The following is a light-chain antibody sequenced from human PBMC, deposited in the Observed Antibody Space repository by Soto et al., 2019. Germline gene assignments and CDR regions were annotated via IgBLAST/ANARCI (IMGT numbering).Light chain of an antibody. CDR1: SSNIGAGHA. CDR3: ASWDVSLNAWV. V-gene: IGLV1-40*01. CDR2: GDT. Sequence: QLVLTQPPSVSGAPWQRVTISCTGTSSNIGAGHAVHWYRQFPGAAPKLLIYGDTHRPSGVPDRFSGSKSATSASLVITGLQAEDEADYYCASWDVSLNAWVFGGGTKVTVL. J-gene: IGLJ3*02.